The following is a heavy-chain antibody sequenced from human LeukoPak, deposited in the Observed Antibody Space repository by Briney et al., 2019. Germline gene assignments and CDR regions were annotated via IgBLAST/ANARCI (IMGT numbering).Heavy chain of an antibody. CDR2: IYNSGST. D-gene: IGHD3-10*01. J-gene: IGHJ3*02. V-gene: IGHV4-4*08. CDR3: ARSDYYGSGPGAFDI. CDR1: GGSISSTY. Sequence: SETLSLTCTVSGGSISSTYWSWIRQPPGKGLEWIGYIYNSGSTNYNPSLKSRVTISIDTSKNQFSLKLSSVTAADTAVYYCARSDYYGSGPGAFDIWGQGTMVTVSS.